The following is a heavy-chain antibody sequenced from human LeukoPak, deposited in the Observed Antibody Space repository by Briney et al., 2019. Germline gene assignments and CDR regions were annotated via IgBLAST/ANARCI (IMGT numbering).Heavy chain of an antibody. D-gene: IGHD1-7*01. J-gene: IGHJ6*02. CDR1: GYRFTDYW. Sequence: GESLKISCKGSGYRFTDYWIGWVRQMPGKGLEWMGIIYPGDSDTRYSPSFQGQVTISADKSNNTAHLQWSSLKASDTAMYYCARGAAGTIPDYYYFGMDVWGQGTTVTVSS. CDR2: IYPGDSDT. CDR3: ARGAAGTIPDYYYFGMDV. V-gene: IGHV5-51*01.